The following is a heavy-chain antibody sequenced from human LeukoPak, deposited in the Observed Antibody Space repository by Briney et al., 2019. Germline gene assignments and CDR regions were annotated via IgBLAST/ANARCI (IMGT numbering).Heavy chain of an antibody. CDR2: IYSGGST. V-gene: IGHV3-53*01. CDR3: AKDNGIVAPSIPLDY. CDR1: GFTVSSNY. J-gene: IGHJ4*02. D-gene: IGHD5-12*01. Sequence: SGGSLRLSCAASGFTVSSNYMSWVRQAPGKGLEWVSVIYSGGSTYYADSVKGRFTISRDNSKNTLYLQMNSLRAEDTAVYYCAKDNGIVAPSIPLDYWGQGTLVTVSS.